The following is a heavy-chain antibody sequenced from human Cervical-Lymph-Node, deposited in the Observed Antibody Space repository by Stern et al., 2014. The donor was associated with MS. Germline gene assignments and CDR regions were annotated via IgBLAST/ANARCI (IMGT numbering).Heavy chain of an antibody. CDR1: GFPFSSYA. Sequence: EMQLVESGGGLVQPGGSLRLSCAASGFPFSSYAMSWVRQAPGKGLEWVSAISGSGGSTYYADSVKGRFTISRDNSKNTLYLQMNSLRAEDTAVYYCAKDIVWNPSSFDYWGQGTLVTVSS. J-gene: IGHJ4*02. CDR3: AKDIVWNPSSFDY. CDR2: ISGSGGST. D-gene: IGHD1-1*01. V-gene: IGHV3-23*04.